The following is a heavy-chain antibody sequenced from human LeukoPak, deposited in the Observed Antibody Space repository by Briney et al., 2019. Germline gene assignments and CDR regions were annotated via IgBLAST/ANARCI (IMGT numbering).Heavy chain of an antibody. CDR1: GGSFSGYY. CDR2: INHSGST. D-gene: IGHD6-19*01. CDR3: AIHPAMDSSGRYDGWFDP. Sequence: TSETLSLTCAVYGGSFSGYYWSWIRQPPGKGLEWIGEINHSGSTNYNPSLKSRVTISVDTSKNQFSLKLSSVTAADTAVYYCAIHPAMDSSGRYDGWFDPWGQGTLVTVSS. J-gene: IGHJ5*02. V-gene: IGHV4-34*01.